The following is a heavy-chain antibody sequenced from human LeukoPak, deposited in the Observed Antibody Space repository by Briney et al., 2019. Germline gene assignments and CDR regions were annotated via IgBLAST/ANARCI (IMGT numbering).Heavy chain of an antibody. D-gene: IGHD5-18*01. CDR2: ISAYNGNT. V-gene: IGHV1-18*01. J-gene: IGHJ6*02. CDR1: GCTFTSYG. CDR3: ARVDTAMVTDFYYYYGMDV. Sequence: ASVKVSCKASGCTFTSYGISWVRQAPGQGLEWMGWISAYNGNTNYAQKLQGRVTMTTDTSTSTAYMELRSLRSDDTAVYYCARVDTAMVTDFYYYYGMDVWGQGTTVTVSS.